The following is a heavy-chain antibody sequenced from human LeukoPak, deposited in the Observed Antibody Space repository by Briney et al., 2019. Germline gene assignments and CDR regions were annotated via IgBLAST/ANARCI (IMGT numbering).Heavy chain of an antibody. CDR2: ISVYNDNA. V-gene: IGHV1-18*01. Sequence: ASVKVSCKASGYSFTSFGFTWVRQAPGQGLEWMGWISVYNDNAKYSQNFQGRVTLTTDVYTSTASMELRSLRVDDTAVYYCARDPGYCRTMTCPNWFDPWGQGTLVTVSS. J-gene: IGHJ5*02. CDR1: GYSFTSFG. D-gene: IGHD2-2*03. CDR3: ARDPGYCRTMTCPNWFDP.